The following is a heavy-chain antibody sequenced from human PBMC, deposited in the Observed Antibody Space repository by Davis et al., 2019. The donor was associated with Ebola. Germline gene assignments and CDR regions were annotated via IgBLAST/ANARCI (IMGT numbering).Heavy chain of an antibody. CDR1: GGSFSGYY. CDR2: INHSGST. D-gene: IGHD6-13*01. V-gene: IGHV4-34*01. J-gene: IGHJ6*02. CDR3: ARGSSSWPGHPERYYYGMDV. Sequence: SETLSLTCAVYGGSFSGYYWSWIRQPPGKGLEWIGEINHSGSTNYNPSLKSRVTISVDTSKNQFSLKLSSVTAADTAVYYCARGSSSWPGHPERYYYGMDVWGQGTTVTVSS.